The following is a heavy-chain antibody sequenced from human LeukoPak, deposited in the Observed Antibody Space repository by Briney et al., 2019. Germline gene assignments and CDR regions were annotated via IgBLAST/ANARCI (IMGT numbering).Heavy chain of an antibody. Sequence: SETLSLTCAVSGYSISSASYWGWIRPPPGKGLEWIGNIYHSGSPYYNPSLKSRVTISIDTSKNQFSLKLSSVTAADTAVYYWARPISSQGYFGVVIDWGQGTLVTVSS. CDR3: ARPISSQGYFGVVID. D-gene: IGHD3-3*01. J-gene: IGHJ4*02. CDR2: IYHSGSP. CDR1: GYSISSASY. V-gene: IGHV4-38-2*01.